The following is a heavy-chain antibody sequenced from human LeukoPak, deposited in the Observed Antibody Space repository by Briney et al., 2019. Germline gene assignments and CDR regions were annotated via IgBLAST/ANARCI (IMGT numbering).Heavy chain of an antibody. Sequence: SETLSLTCAVYGGSFGGYYWSWIRQPPGRGLEWIGEINHSGSTNYNPSLKSRVTISVDTSKNQFSLKLSSVTAADTAVYYCASRRRAYLSYSSSWYGVDYWGQGTLVTVSS. D-gene: IGHD6-13*01. J-gene: IGHJ4*02. CDR1: GGSFGGYY. CDR2: INHSGST. V-gene: IGHV4-34*01. CDR3: ASRRRAYLSYSSSWYGVDY.